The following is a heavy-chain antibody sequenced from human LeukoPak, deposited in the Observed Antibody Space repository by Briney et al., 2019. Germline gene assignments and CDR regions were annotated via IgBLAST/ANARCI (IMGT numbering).Heavy chain of an antibody. CDR2: LYSGGTT. J-gene: IGHJ4*02. D-gene: IGHD6-19*01. V-gene: IGHV3-53*01. CDR3: ARDPPGIRVPGV. Sequence: GGSLRLSCAASGITVSSNYMTWVRQAPGRGLEWVSVLYSGGTTYYTDSVKGRFTISRDNSKNTLYLQMDSLRVEDTAVYYCARDPPGIRVPGVWGQGTLVTVSP. CDR1: GITVSSNY.